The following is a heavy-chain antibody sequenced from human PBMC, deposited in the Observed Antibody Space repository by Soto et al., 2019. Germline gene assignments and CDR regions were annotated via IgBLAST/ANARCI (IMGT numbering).Heavy chain of an antibody. CDR3: AKDTSSSPYYMDV. J-gene: IGHJ6*03. CDR1: GFTFSNFA. Sequence: GGSLRLSCAASGFTFSNFAMSWVRHAPGKGLEWVSEITGSTGTTYYADSVRGRFIISRDNSQSTLHLQMNSLRPEDTAVYYCAKDTSSSPYYMDVWGKGTTLTVSS. CDR2: ITGSTGTT. V-gene: IGHV3-23*01. D-gene: IGHD2-2*01.